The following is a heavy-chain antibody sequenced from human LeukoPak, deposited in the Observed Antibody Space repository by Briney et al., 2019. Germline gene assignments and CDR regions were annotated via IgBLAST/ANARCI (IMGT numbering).Heavy chain of an antibody. CDR2: ISGSGSNT. D-gene: IGHD6-19*01. V-gene: IGHV3-23*01. Sequence: LGGSLRLSCAASGFTFSNYAMTWVRRAPGKGLEGVSVISGSGSNTYYADSVKGRFTISRDNSRNMLYLQMNSLRAEDTAVYYCAKDPNIAVAGYFDSWGQGTLITVSS. CDR3: AKDPNIAVAGYFDS. J-gene: IGHJ4*02. CDR1: GFTFSNYA.